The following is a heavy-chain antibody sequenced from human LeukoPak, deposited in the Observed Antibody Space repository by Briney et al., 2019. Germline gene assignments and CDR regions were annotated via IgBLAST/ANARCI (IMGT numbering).Heavy chain of an antibody. J-gene: IGHJ4*02. V-gene: IGHV3-21*01. D-gene: IGHD4-17*01. Sequence: PGGSLRLSCAASGFTFCSYSMNWVRQAPGKGLEWVSSISSSSSYIYYADSVKGRFTISRDNAKNSLYLQMNSLRAEDTAVYYCARAPTTVTADFDYWGQGTLVTVSS. CDR2: ISSSSSYI. CDR1: GFTFCSYS. CDR3: ARAPTTVTADFDY.